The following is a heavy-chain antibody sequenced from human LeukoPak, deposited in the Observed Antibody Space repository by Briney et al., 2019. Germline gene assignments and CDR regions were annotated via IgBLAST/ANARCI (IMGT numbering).Heavy chain of an antibody. Sequence: SETLSLTCTVSGGSISSYYWSWIRQPPGKGLEWIGYIYYSGSTNYNPSLKSRVTISVDTSKNQFSLKLSSVTAADTAVYYCPRDVDSSWYYFDYWGQGTLVTVSS. CDR3: PRDVDSSWYYFDY. J-gene: IGHJ4*02. CDR1: GGSISSYY. D-gene: IGHD6-19*01. V-gene: IGHV4-59*01. CDR2: IYYSGST.